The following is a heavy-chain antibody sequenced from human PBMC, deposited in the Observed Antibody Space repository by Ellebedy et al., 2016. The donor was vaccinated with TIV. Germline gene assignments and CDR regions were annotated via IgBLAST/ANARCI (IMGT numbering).Heavy chain of an antibody. CDR2: ISAYNGNT. Sequence: ASVKVSXXASGGTFSSYAISWVRQAPGQGLEWMGWISAYNGNTNYAQKLQGRVTMTTDTSTSTAYMELRSLRSDDTAVYYCARDSGSYNYWGQGTLVTVSS. J-gene: IGHJ4*02. D-gene: IGHD1-26*01. V-gene: IGHV1-18*01. CDR3: ARDSGSYNY. CDR1: GGTFSSYA.